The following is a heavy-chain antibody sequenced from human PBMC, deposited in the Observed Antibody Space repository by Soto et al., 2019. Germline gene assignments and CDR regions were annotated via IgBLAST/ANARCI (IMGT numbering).Heavy chain of an antibody. CDR3: SIGSWSAETFDV. V-gene: IGHV1-69*02. D-gene: IGHD2-2*01. Sequence: QVHLVQSGAEVKKPGSSVKVSCKAAGGTFSTYTLIWVRQAPGQGLEWMGRIIPMLTVTNSAQKFQGRVTLTGEKAPNTAFIELTSLRSDDTAVYYCSIGSWSAETFDVWGQGTMVTVSS. J-gene: IGHJ3*01. CDR2: IIPMLTVT. CDR1: GGTFSTYT.